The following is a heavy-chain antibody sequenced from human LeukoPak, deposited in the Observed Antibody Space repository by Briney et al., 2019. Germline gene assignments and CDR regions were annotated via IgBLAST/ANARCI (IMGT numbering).Heavy chain of an antibody. CDR3: ARVGPTQHISSSVGLDP. V-gene: IGHV1-46*01. CDR2: INPSGGNT. Sequence: GASVKVSCKASGYTFTSYYMHWVRQAPGQGLEWMGIINPSGGNTNYAQKFQGRVTMTRDTSTSTVYMELSSLRSEDTAVYYCARVGPTQHISSSVGLDPWGLGTLVTVSS. D-gene: IGHD6-6*01. CDR1: GYTFTSYY. J-gene: IGHJ5*02.